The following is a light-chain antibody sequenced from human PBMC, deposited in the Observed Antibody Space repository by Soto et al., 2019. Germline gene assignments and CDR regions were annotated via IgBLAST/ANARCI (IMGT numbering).Light chain of an antibody. CDR3: QQSYSNPLA. V-gene: IGKV1-39*01. CDR2: AAS. Sequence: DIQMTQSPSSLSASVGDRVTITCRASQSISSYLNWYQQKPGKAPKLLIYAASSLQSVVPSRFSGSGSGTDFTLTISSLQPEDFATYYCQQSYSNPLAFGQGTKVEIK. J-gene: IGKJ1*01. CDR1: QSISSY.